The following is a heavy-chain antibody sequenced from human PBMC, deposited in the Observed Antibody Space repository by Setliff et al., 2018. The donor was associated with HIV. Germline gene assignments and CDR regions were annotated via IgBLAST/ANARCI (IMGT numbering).Heavy chain of an antibody. CDR2: IIPILGIA. J-gene: IGHJ6*02. V-gene: IGHV1-69*10. CDR1: GGTFSSYA. CDR3: ARDVEHMMDV. Sequence: ASVKVSCKASGGTFSSYAISWVRQAPGQGLEWMGGIIPILGIANYAQNSQGRVSMTTDTSTRTAYMELRRLTFDDTAVYYCARDVEHMMDVWGQGTTVTVSS.